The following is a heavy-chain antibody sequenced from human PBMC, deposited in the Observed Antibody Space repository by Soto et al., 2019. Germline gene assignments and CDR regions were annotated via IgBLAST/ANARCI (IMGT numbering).Heavy chain of an antibody. CDR2: IDPSDSYT. D-gene: IGHD5-18*01. Sequence: PGASLKISCKGSGYSFTSYWISWVRQMPGKGLEWMGRIDPSDSYTNYSPSFQGHVTISADKSISTAYLQWSRLKASDTAIYYCARSDGYSYGYFGLWGQGTLVTVSS. J-gene: IGHJ4*02. V-gene: IGHV5-10-1*01. CDR1: GYSFTSYW. CDR3: ARSDGYSYGYFGL.